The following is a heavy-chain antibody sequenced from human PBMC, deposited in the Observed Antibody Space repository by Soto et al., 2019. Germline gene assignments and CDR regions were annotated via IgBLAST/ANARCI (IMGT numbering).Heavy chain of an antibody. CDR1: GGTFSSYA. D-gene: IGHD3-22*01. CDR3: ARDLNTYYYDSSGYYWY. V-gene: IGHV1-69*01. J-gene: IGHJ4*02. Sequence: QVQLVQSGAEVKKPGSSVKVSCKASGGTFSSYAISWVRQAPGQGLEWMGGIIPIFGTANYAQKFQGRVRVTADESTSTASMALSSLRSEDTAVYYCARDLNTYYYDSSGYYWYWGQGTLVTFSA. CDR2: IIPIFGTA.